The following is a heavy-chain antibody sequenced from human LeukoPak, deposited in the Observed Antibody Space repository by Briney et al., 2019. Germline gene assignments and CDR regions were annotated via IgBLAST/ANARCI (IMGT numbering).Heavy chain of an antibody. D-gene: IGHD3-16*01. CDR1: GGSISSYY. Sequence: SETLSLTCTVSGGSISSYYWSWIRQPPGKGLEWIGYIYYSGSTNYNPSLKSRVTISVDTSKNQFSLKLSSVTAADTAVYYCAVPYYDYVWESYYWGQGTLVTVSS. J-gene: IGHJ4*02. CDR3: AVPYYDYVWESYY. CDR2: IYYSGST. V-gene: IGHV4-59*01.